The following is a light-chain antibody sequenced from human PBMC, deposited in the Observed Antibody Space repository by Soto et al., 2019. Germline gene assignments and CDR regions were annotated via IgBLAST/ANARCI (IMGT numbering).Light chain of an antibody. Sequence: IVLTPPPGTLSLSPGERATPPSSASQSLSSRYLAWYQQKPGQAPRLLIYDTSTRSTGIPARFCGSGSGTDFTLTISSLEPEDFAVYYCQQRSNWPPITFGQGTRLEIK. CDR2: DTS. CDR1: QSLSSRY. J-gene: IGKJ5*01. CDR3: QQRSNWPPIT. V-gene: IGKV3-11*01.